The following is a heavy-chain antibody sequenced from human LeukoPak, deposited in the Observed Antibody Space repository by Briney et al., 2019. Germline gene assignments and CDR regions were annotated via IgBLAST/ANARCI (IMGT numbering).Heavy chain of an antibody. D-gene: IGHD6-13*01. Sequence: GGSLRLSCAASGFTFSSYAMSWVRQAPGKGLEWVSAISGSGDSTYCGDSVKGRFTISRDNSKNTLYLQMNSLRAEDTAVYYCAKTRPLDSSSWSHGDYWGQGTLVTVSS. CDR3: AKTRPLDSSSWSHGDY. V-gene: IGHV3-23*01. CDR1: GFTFSSYA. CDR2: ISGSGDST. J-gene: IGHJ4*02.